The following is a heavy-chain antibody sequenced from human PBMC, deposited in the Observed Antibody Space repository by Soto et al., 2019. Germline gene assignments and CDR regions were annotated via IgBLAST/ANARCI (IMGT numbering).Heavy chain of an antibody. CDR3: ARHGLVGATSYYYYYGMDV. Sequence: LSLTFTVSGGSISIYYWSWIRQPPGKGLEWIGYIYYSGSTNYNPSLKSRVTISVDTSKNQFSLKLSSVTAADAAVYYCARHGLVGATSYYYYYGMDVWCQGTTVTVSS. CDR2: IYYSGST. CDR1: GGSISIYY. V-gene: IGHV4-59*08. D-gene: IGHD1-26*01. J-gene: IGHJ6*02.